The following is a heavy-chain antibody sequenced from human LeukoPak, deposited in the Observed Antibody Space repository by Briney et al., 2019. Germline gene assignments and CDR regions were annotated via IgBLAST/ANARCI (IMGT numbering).Heavy chain of an antibody. CDR2: VNADGGNT. CDR1: GFTFDNYR. CDR3: TKRVKYGGTWDHFAD. V-gene: IGHV3-23*01. D-gene: IGHD1-26*01. Sequence: GGSLTLSCAASGFTFDNYRISWVRQAPGQGLEWVSTVNADGGNTYYPASVKGRFTIFSDNSKHTLILQMNSLRADDAALYYCTKRVKYGGTWDHFADWGQGTQVTVSS. J-gene: IGHJ4*02.